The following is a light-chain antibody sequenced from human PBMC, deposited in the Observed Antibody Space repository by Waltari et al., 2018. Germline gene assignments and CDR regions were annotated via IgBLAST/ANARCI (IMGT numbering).Light chain of an antibody. CDR2: EVS. J-gene: IGLJ1*01. V-gene: IGLV2-23*02. Sequence: QSALTQPASVSGSPGQSTTISCTGASSDFGKSNLVSWFQKYPGQAPILLIYEVSNRPSGVSHRFAGSKAGNTASLTISGLRTEDEADYYCSSNAGGHVVFGSGTKVTVL. CDR3: SSNAGGHVV. CDR1: SSDFGKSNL.